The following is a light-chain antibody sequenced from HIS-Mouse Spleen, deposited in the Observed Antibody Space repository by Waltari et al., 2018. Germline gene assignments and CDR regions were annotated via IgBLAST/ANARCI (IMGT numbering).Light chain of an antibody. V-gene: IGLV2-14*02. CDR2: EGS. Sequence: QSALTQPASVSGSPGQSITISCTGTSSDVGSYNLVSLYQQHPGKAPKLMIYEGSKRPSGVSNRFSGSKSGNTASLAISGLRSEDEADYYCAAWDDSLSGPVFGGGTKLTVL. CDR1: SSDVGSYNL. CDR3: AAWDDSLSGPV. J-gene: IGLJ3*02.